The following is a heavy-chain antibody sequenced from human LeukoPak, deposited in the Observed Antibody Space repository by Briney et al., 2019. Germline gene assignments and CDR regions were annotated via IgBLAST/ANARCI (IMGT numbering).Heavy chain of an antibody. D-gene: IGHD3-10*01. Sequence: SETLSLTCTVSGASFSSYYWSWIRQPPGKGLEWIGYIYYSGSTIYNPSLKSRVTISVDTSKNQFSLKLSSVTAADTAVYYCMGITMVRGAQGALFDYWGQGTLVTVSS. CDR1: GASFSSYY. V-gene: IGHV4-59*08. CDR3: MGITMVRGAQGALFDY. CDR2: IYYSGST. J-gene: IGHJ4*02.